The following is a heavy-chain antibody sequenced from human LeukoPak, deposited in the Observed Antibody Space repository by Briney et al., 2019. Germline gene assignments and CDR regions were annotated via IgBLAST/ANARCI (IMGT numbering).Heavy chain of an antibody. V-gene: IGHV3-21*01. CDR1: GFTFSSYS. CDR2: ISSSSSYI. CDR3: ARDRNSGYDSSFDY. D-gene: IGHD5-12*01. Sequence: GGSLRLSCAASGFTFSSYSMNWVRQAPGRGLEWVSSISSSSSYIYYADSVKGRFTISRDNAKNSLYLQMNSLKAEDTAVYYCARDRNSGYDSSFDYWGQGTLVTVSS. J-gene: IGHJ4*02.